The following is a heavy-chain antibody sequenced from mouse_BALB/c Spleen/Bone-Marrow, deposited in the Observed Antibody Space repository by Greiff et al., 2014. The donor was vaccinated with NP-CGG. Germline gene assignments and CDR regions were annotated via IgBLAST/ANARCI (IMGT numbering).Heavy chain of an antibody. CDR1: GFTFSDFY. CDR2: ISYGGSYI. D-gene: IGHD2-14*01. V-gene: IGHV5-4*02. Sequence: EVQLVESGGGLVKPGGSLKLSCAASGFTFSDFYMYWVRQTPEKRLEWVVTISYGGSYIYYPDSVKGRFTISRDDAKNNLYLQMSSLKSEDTAMYYCARDRGVQGYAMDYWGQGTSVTVSS. J-gene: IGHJ4*01. CDR3: ARDRGVQGYAMDY.